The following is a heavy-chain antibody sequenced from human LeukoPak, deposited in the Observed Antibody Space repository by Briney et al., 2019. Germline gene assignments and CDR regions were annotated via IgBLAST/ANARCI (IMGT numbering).Heavy chain of an antibody. CDR1: GFTFSSYG. V-gene: IGHV3-30*02. Sequence: AGGSLRLSCAASGFTFSSYGMRWVRQAPGKGLEWVAFIRYDGSNKYYADSVKGRFTISRDNSKNTLYLQMNSLRAEDTAVYYCAKDLGLWFGESDAFDIWGQETMVTVSS. D-gene: IGHD3-10*01. CDR3: AKDLGLWFGESDAFDI. CDR2: IRYDGSNK. J-gene: IGHJ3*02.